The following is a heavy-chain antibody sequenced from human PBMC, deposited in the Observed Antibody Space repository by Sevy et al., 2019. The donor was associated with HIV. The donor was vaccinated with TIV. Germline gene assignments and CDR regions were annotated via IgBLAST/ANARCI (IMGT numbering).Heavy chain of an antibody. CDR1: GGSISSSNW. CDR3: ARDGVRGSYGDYDGDAFHV. V-gene: IGHV4-4*02. J-gene: IGHJ3*01. D-gene: IGHD4-17*01. CDR2: IYYGGTT. Sequence: SETLSLTCAVSGGSISSSNWWSWVRQPPGKGLEWIGEIYYGGTTNYNPSLKSRVTISIDKSKNHFSLNLTSVTAADTALYYCARDGVRGSYGDYDGDAFHVWGQGTLVTVSS.